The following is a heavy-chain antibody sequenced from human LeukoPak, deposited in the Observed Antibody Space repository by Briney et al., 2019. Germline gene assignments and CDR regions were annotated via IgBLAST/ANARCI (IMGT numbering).Heavy chain of an antibody. CDR1: GYSISSGYY. D-gene: IGHD1-26*01. J-gene: IGHJ4*02. CDR3: ARASRVGAHFDY. V-gene: IGHV4-38-2*02. Sequence: SETLSLTCTVSGYSISSGYYWAWIRQPPGKGLEWIGNIYHTGSTYYNPSLKSRVTISVDTSKNQFSLKLSSVTAADTAVYYCARASRVGAHFDYWGQGTLVTVSS. CDR2: IYHTGST.